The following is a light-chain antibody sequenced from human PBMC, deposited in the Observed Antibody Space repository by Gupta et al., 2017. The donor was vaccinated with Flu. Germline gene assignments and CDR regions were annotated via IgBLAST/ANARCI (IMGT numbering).Light chain of an antibody. CDR2: DVT. CDR3: SAHAGRGTWV. Sequence: QSAPTQPRSVSGSPGQSVTISCTGTSNDVGGYNRVSWYEQRPGKAPKLTLYDVTERPSGVPGRFSGSKSGNTASLTISGRQADEEADYYCSAHAGRGTWVFGTGTTVTVL. J-gene: IGLJ1*01. CDR1: SNDVGGYNR. V-gene: IGLV2-11*01.